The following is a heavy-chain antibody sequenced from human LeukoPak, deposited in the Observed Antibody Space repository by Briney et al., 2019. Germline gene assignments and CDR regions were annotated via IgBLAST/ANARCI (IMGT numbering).Heavy chain of an antibody. J-gene: IGHJ5*02. D-gene: IGHD2-15*01. V-gene: IGHV3-64D*09. CDR2: ISSNGGST. CDR1: GFTFTDYS. CDR3: VSQILGYCSGGSCYSGWFDP. Sequence: GGSLRLSCAASGFTFTDYSMNWVRQAPGKGLEYVSAISSNGGSTYYADSVKGRFTISRDNSKNTLYLQMSSLRAEDTAVYYCVSQILGYCSGGSCYSGWFDPWGQGTLVTVSS.